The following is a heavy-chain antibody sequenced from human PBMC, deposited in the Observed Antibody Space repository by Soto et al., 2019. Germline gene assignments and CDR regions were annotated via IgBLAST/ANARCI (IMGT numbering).Heavy chain of an antibody. CDR1: GYTFTSYA. CDR2: IIPIFGTA. Sequence: SVKVSCKASGYTFTSYAISWVRQAPGQGLEWMGEIIPIFGTANYAQKFQGRVTITADESTSTAYMELSSLRSEDTAVYYCARDRGPSSGYYPYWFDPWGQGTLVTVSS. D-gene: IGHD3-22*01. V-gene: IGHV1-69*13. J-gene: IGHJ5*02. CDR3: ARDRGPSSGYYPYWFDP.